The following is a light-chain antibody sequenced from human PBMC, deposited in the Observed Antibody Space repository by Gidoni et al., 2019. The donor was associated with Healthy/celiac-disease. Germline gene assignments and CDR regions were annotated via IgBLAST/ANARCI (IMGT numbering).Light chain of an antibody. V-gene: IGKV3-15*01. CDR3: QQYNNWPPYT. CDR2: GAS. Sequence: EIVMTQSPATLSVSPGERATLSCRASQSVSSNLAWYQQKPGQAPRLLIYGASTRATGIPARFSGSGSVTEFTLTISSLQSEDFAVYYCQQYNNWPPYTFGQRTKLEIK. CDR1: QSVSSN. J-gene: IGKJ2*01.